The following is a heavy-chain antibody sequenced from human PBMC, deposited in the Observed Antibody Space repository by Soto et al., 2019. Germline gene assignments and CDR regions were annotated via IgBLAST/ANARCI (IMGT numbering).Heavy chain of an antibody. CDR3: ARDLWGYCGTDCYPLDV. CDR2: LYNSGST. D-gene: IGHD2-21*02. CDR1: GGSISSYY. V-gene: IGHV4-59*01. J-gene: IGHJ6*02. Sequence: SATLSLTCPVAGGSISSYYWSWSRQAPGKGLEWIGYLYNSGSTVYNPSLKSRVTISVDTSKNQFSLKLNSVTAADTAVYYCARDLWGYCGTDCYPLDVWGQGTTVT.